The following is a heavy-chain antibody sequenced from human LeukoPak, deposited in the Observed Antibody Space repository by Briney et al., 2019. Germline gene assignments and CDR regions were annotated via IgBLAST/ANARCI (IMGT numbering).Heavy chain of an antibody. J-gene: IGHJ5*02. V-gene: IGHV4-4*07. Sequence: SETLSLTCTVSGGSISSYYWSWLRQPAGKGLEWIGRIYTSGSTNYNPSLKSRVTMSVDTSKNQFSLKLSSVTAADTAVYYCARDGATTPYNWFDPWGQGTLVTVSS. CDR3: ARDGATTPYNWFDP. CDR1: GGSISSYY. CDR2: IYTSGST. D-gene: IGHD5-24*01.